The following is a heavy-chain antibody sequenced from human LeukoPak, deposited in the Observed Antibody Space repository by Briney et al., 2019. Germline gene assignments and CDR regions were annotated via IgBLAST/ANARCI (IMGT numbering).Heavy chain of an antibody. Sequence: GGSLRLSCAASGFTFSTYVMHWARHAPGKELEWVALIWYDESNEYYADSVKGRFTVSRDNSRSMMYLQMNSLRAEDTAVYYCARSPEPFDYGPYNWFDPWGQGTRVTVSS. CDR3: ARSPEPFDYGPYNWFDP. D-gene: IGHD4-17*01. CDR2: IWYDESNE. CDR1: GFTFSTYV. J-gene: IGHJ5*02. V-gene: IGHV3-33*01.